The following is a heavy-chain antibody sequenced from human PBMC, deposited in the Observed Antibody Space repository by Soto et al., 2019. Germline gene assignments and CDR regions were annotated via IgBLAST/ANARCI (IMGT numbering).Heavy chain of an antibody. Sequence: AETLSLTCTVSGGSISSYYWSWIRQPPGKGLEWIGYIYNSGSTNYNPSLKSRVTISVDTSKNQFSLKLSSVTAADTAVYYCAYGDSRGPFDSWGQGTLVTVSS. CDR2: IYNSGST. D-gene: IGHD4-17*01. CDR3: AYGDSRGPFDS. J-gene: IGHJ4*02. V-gene: IGHV4-59*01. CDR1: GGSISSYY.